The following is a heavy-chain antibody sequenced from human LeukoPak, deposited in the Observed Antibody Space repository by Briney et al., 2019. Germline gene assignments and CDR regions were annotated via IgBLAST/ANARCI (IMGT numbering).Heavy chain of an antibody. CDR3: ARHGYCSGGSCYWDY. CDR2: IYYSGST. CDR1: GGSISPYY. V-gene: IGHV4-59*08. Sequence: SETLSLTCIVSGGSISPYYWSWIRQPPGSGLEWIAYIYYSGSTSYNPSLKSRVAISVDTSNNEVSLKLSSVTAADTAVYYCARHGYCSGGSCYWDYWGQGTLGTVSS. D-gene: IGHD2-15*01. J-gene: IGHJ4*02.